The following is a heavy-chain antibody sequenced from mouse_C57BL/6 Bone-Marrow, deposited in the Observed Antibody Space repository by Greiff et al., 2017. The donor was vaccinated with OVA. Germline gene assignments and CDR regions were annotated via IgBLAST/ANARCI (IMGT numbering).Heavy chain of an antibody. CDR1: GFTFSSYG. J-gene: IGHJ3*01. CDR3: ARHNYSAWFAY. Sequence: EVKLMESGGDLVKPGGSLKLSCAASGFTFSSYGMSWVRQTPDKRLEWVATISSGGSYTYYPDSVKGRFTISRDNAKNTLYLQMSSLKSEDTAMYYCARHNYSAWFAYWGQGTLVTVSA. V-gene: IGHV5-6*01. D-gene: IGHD2-12*01. CDR2: ISSGGSYT.